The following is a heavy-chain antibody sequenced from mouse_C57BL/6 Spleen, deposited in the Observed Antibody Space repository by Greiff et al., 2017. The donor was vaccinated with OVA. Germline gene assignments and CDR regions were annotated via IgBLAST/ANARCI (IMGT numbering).Heavy chain of an antibody. Sequence: EVKLQESGGGLVKPGGSLKLSCAASGFTFSDYGMHWVRQAPEKGLAWVAYISSGSSTIYYADTVKGRFTISRDNAKNTLFLQMTSLRSEDTAMYYCARAYYGYFDVWGTGTTVTVSS. CDR2: ISSGSSTI. CDR3: ARAYYGYFDV. J-gene: IGHJ1*03. CDR1: GFTFSDYG. V-gene: IGHV5-17*01.